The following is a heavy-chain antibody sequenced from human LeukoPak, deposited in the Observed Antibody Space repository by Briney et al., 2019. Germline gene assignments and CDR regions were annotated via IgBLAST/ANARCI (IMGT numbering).Heavy chain of an antibody. CDR2: ISGDGGST. J-gene: IGHJ4*02. D-gene: IGHD6-19*01. Sequence: GGCLRLSCAASGFTFDDYAMHSVRQAPGEGLEWVSLISGDGGSTYYADSVKGRFTTSRDNSKNSLYLKMNSLRTEDTALYYCAKDMPGRGWYEAAYYFDYWGQGTLVTVSS. V-gene: IGHV3-43*02. CDR3: AKDMPGRGWYEAAYYFDY. CDR1: GFTFDDYA.